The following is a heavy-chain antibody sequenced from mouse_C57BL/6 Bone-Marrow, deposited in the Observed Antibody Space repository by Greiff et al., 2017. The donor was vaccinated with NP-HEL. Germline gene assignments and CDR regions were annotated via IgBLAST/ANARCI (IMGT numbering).Heavy chain of an antibody. V-gene: IGHV1-59*01. CDR3: ARRWLLPFWYFDV. D-gene: IGHD2-3*01. Sequence: QVQLQQPGAELVRPGTSVKLSCKASGYTFTSYWMHWVKQRPGQGLEWIGVIDPSDSYTNYNQKFKGKATLTVDTSSSTAYMQFSSLTSEDSAVYYCARRWLLPFWYFDVWGTGTTVTVSS. CDR2: IDPSDSYT. CDR1: GYTFTSYW. J-gene: IGHJ1*03.